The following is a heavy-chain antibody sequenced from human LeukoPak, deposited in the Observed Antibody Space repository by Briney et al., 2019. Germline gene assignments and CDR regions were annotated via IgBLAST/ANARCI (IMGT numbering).Heavy chain of an antibody. CDR3: ARDGGGGPTV. V-gene: IGHV4-59*01. Sequence: SETLCLTCTVSGGSISSYYWSWIRQPPGKGLEWIGYIYYSGSTNYNPSLKSRVTISVDTSKNQFSLKLSSVTAADTAVYYCARDGGGGPTVWGQGTLVTVSS. CDR2: IYYSGST. D-gene: IGHD3-16*01. CDR1: GGSISSYY. J-gene: IGHJ4*02.